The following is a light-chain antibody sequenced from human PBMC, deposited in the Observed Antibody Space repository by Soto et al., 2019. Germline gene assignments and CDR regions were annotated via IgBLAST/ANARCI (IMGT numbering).Light chain of an antibody. V-gene: IGKV1-5*03. CDR1: QSISSS. Sequence: DIQLPQSPSTLSASVGESFTISCRASQSISSSLAWYQQKPGQATKLLIYRASSLESGVPSRFSGSGSGTEFTLTISSLQPDDFATYYCKKYNSYSRTVGKGTKVDIK. CDR3: KKYNSYSRT. CDR2: RAS. J-gene: IGKJ1*01.